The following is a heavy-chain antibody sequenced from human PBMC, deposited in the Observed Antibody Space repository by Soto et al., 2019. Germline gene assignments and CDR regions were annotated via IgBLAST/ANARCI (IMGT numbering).Heavy chain of an antibody. Sequence: EVQLVQSGAEVKKRGESLKISCKGSGYSFGNFWIAWVRQMPGKGLEWMGIVYPDDSDIRYSPSFQGQVTISADKSVSTALLQFTTLRAPGTAIFSCANTLRGGGALDIWGQGTVVTGSS. D-gene: IGHD3-16*01. V-gene: IGHV5-51*01. CDR1: GYSFGNFW. CDR2: VYPDDSDI. CDR3: ANTLRGGGALDI. J-gene: IGHJ3*02.